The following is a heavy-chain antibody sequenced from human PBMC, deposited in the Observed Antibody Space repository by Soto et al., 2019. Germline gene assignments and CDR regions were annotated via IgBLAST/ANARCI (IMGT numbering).Heavy chain of an antibody. D-gene: IGHD3-3*01. CDR3: ARSSTYYDFWSGPYGAFDI. Sequence: ASVKVSCKASGYTFTSYYMHWVRQAPGQGLEWMGIINPSGGSTSYAQKFQGRVTMTRDTSTSTVYMELSSLRSEDTAVYYCARSSTYYDFWSGPYGAFDIWGQGTMVTVSS. CDR1: GYTFTSYY. J-gene: IGHJ3*02. CDR2: INPSGGST. V-gene: IGHV1-46*03.